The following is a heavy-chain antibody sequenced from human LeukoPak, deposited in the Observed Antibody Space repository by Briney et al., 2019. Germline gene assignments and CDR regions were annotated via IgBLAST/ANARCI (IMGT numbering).Heavy chain of an antibody. CDR1: GFTFSRYA. V-gene: IGHV3-48*03. Sequence: GGSLRLSCAASGFTFSRYAMNWVRQAPGKGLEWVSYISSSGSTIYYADSVKGRFTISRDNAKNSLYLQMNSLRAEDTAVYYCARLADYGNYGPREYLDFWGQGTLVTVSS. CDR2: ISSSGSTI. J-gene: IGHJ4*02. CDR3: ARLADYGNYGPREYLDF. D-gene: IGHD4-11*01.